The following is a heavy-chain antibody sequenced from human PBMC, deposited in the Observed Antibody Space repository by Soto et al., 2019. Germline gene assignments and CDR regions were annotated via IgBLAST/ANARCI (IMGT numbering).Heavy chain of an antibody. V-gene: IGHV3-23*01. CDR2: ISGSGGST. CDR1: GFTFSSYA. Sequence: GGSLRLSCAASGFTFSSYAMSWVRQAPGKGLEWVSAISGSGGSTYYADSVKGRFTISRDNSKNTLYLQMNSLRAEDTAVYYCAPCPDPYCTNGVCPHMDVWGKGTTVTVSS. D-gene: IGHD2-8*01. CDR3: APCPDPYCTNGVCPHMDV. J-gene: IGHJ6*03.